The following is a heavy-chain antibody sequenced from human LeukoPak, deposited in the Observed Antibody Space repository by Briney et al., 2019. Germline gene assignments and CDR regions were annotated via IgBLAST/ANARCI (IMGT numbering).Heavy chain of an antibody. CDR2: ISYHGRNN. CDR3: ARRGNFFDY. J-gene: IGHJ4*02. V-gene: IGHV3-30*04. CDR1: GFTFSNYA. D-gene: IGHD3-16*01. Sequence: PGTSLRLSCAASGFTFSNYAMHWVRHTPGKGLEWVAVISYHGRNNYYADPVKGRFTISRDNAKNSLYLQMDGLRAEDTAVFYCARRGNFFDYWGQGTLVTVSS.